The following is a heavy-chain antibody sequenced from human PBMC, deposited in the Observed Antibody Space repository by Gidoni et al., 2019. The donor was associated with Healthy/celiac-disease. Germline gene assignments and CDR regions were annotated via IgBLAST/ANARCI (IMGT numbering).Heavy chain of an antibody. Sequence: QLQLQESGPGLVKPSETLSLTCTVSGGSIRSSSYYWGWIRQPPGKGLEWIGSIYYSGSTYYNPSLKSRVTISVDTSKNQFSLKLSSVTAADTAVYYCARQTKVRPKYCSSTSCYIAFDIWGQGTMVTVSS. V-gene: IGHV4-39*01. J-gene: IGHJ3*02. CDR3: ARQTKVRPKYCSSTSCYIAFDI. CDR1: GGSIRSSSYY. CDR2: IYYSGST. D-gene: IGHD2-2*02.